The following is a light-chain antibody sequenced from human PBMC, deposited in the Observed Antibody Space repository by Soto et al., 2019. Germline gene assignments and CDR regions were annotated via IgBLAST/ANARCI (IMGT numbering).Light chain of an antibody. V-gene: IGKV3-15*01. J-gene: IGKJ4*01. CDR3: QQYSQWTLT. CDR1: QSVSNSY. Sequence: EIVFTQSPGTLSLSPGERATLSCRASQSVSNSYLAWYQQKPGQAPRLLIYGVSTRETGIPARFSGSGSATEFTLTISSLQSEDFAVYYCQQYSQWTLTFGGGTKVDIK. CDR2: GVS.